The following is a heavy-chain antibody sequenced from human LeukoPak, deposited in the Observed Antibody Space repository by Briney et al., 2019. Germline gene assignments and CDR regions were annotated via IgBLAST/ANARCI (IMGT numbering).Heavy chain of an antibody. CDR1: GYTFTSYG. V-gene: IGHV1-8*03. D-gene: IGHD3/OR15-3a*01. CDR2: MNPNSGNT. Sequence: GASVKVSCKASGYTFTSYGISWVRQATGQGLEWMGWMNPNSGNTGYAQKFQGRVTITRNTSISTAYMELSSLRSEDTAVYYCARATGAGLGYTFDYWGQGTLVTVSS. J-gene: IGHJ4*02. CDR3: ARATGAGLGYTFDY.